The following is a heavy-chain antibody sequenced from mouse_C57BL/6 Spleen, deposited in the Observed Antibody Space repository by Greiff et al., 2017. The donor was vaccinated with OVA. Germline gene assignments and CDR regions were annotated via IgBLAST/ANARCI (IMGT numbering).Heavy chain of an antibody. V-gene: IGHV1-69*01. CDR1: GYTFTSYW. Sequence: QVQLKQPGAELVMPGASVKLSCKASGYTFTSYWMHWVKQRPGQGLEWIGEIDPSDSYTNYNQKFKGKSTLTVDKSSSTAYMQLSSLTSEDSAVYYCARHYGNYAFAYWGQGTLVTVSA. CDR2: IDPSDSYT. J-gene: IGHJ3*01. D-gene: IGHD2-1*01. CDR3: ARHYGNYAFAY.